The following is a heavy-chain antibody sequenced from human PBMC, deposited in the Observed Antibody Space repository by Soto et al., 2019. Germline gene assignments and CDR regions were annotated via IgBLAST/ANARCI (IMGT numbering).Heavy chain of an antibody. V-gene: IGHV4-39*01. CDR2: IYYSGST. CDR1: GGSISSSSYY. Sequence: PSETLSLTCTVSGGSISSSSYYWGWIRQPPGKGLEWIGSIYYSGSTYYNPSLKSRVTISVDTSKDQFSLKLSSVTAADTAVYYCARGYPLQYNWNWFGTDTLNYYYYMDVWGKGTTVTVSS. J-gene: IGHJ6*03. CDR3: ARGYPLQYNWNWFGTDTLNYYYYMDV. D-gene: IGHD1-7*01.